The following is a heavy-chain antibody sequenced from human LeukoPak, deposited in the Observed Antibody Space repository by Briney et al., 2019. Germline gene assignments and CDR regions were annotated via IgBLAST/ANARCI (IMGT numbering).Heavy chain of an antibody. Sequence: KPSETLSLTCAVYGGSFSGYYWSWIRQPPGKGLEWIGEINHSGSTNYNPSLKSRVTISVDTSKNQFSLKLSSVTAADTAVYYCARHGGTYSPNYYFDYWGQGTLVTVSS. CDR3: ARHGGTYSPNYYFDY. D-gene: IGHD3-16*01. CDR2: INHSGST. CDR1: GGSFSGYY. V-gene: IGHV4-34*01. J-gene: IGHJ4*02.